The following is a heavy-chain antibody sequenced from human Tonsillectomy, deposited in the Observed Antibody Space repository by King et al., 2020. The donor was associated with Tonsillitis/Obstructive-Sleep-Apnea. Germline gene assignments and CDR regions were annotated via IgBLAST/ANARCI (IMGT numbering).Heavy chain of an antibody. J-gene: IGHJ3*02. D-gene: IGHD2-8*01. V-gene: IGHV4-59*01. CDR2: IYYSGGT. Sequence: QLQESGPGLVKPSETLSLTCTVSGGSISSYYWSWIRRPPGKGLEWIGYIYYSGGTNNNPSLKSRVTISVDTSKNQFSLKLSSVTAADTAVYYCAREGAVMNAFDIWGQGTMVTVSS. CDR1: GGSISSYY. CDR3: AREGAVMNAFDI.